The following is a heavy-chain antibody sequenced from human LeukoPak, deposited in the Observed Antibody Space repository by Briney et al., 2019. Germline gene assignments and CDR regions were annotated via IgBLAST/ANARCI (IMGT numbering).Heavy chain of an antibody. Sequence: GGSLRLSCAASGFILNSYGMHWVRQAPGKGLEWVADIWFDGKNGHFADSVKGRFAISRDNSKNTVYLQINSLRAEDTAVYYCVRSDWFDPWGQGTLVTVSS. CDR1: GFILNSYG. J-gene: IGHJ5*02. V-gene: IGHV3-33*03. CDR2: IWFDGKNG. CDR3: VRSDWFDP.